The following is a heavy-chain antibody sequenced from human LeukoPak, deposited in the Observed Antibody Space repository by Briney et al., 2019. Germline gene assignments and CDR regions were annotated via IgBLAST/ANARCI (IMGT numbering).Heavy chain of an antibody. J-gene: IGHJ4*02. CDR3: ATVQAGSNYEPFDY. V-gene: IGHV3-30*03. CDR2: ISYDGSNK. D-gene: IGHD1-26*01. CDR1: GFTFSSYG. Sequence: GGSLRLSCAASGFTFSSYGMHWVRQAPGKGLEWVAVISYDGSNKYYADSVKGRFTISRDNSKNTLYLQMNSLRAEDTAVYYCATVQAGSNYEPFDYWGQGTLVTVSS.